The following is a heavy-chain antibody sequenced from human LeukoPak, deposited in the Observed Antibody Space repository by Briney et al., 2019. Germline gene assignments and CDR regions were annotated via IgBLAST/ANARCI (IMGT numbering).Heavy chain of an antibody. Sequence: SETLSLTCTVSGGSISSYYWSWIRQPPGKGLKWIGYIYYSGSTNYNPSLKSRVTISVGTSKDQFSLKLSSVTAADTAVYYCARHGHYDFWSGYQPDYYYYYMDVWGKGTTVTVSS. V-gene: IGHV4-59*08. CDR1: GGSISSYY. J-gene: IGHJ6*03. D-gene: IGHD3-3*01. CDR3: ARHGHYDFWSGYQPDYYYYYMDV. CDR2: IYYSGST.